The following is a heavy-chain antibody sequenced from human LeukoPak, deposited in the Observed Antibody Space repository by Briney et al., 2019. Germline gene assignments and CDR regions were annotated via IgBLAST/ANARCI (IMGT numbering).Heavy chain of an antibody. CDR2: ISSSGSTI. Sequence: GGSLRLSCAASGFTFSDYYMSWIRQAPGKGLERVSYISSSGSTIYYADSVKGRFTISRDNAKNSLYLQMNSLRAEDTAVYYCARGKGSGYNPRGFYYYMEVWGKETTVTVSS. J-gene: IGHJ6*03. CDR1: GFTFSDYY. CDR3: ARGKGSGYNPRGFYYYMEV. D-gene: IGHD5-24*01. V-gene: IGHV3-11*04.